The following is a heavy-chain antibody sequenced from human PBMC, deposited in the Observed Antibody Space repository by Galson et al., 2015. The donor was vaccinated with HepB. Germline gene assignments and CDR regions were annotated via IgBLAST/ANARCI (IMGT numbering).Heavy chain of an antibody. J-gene: IGHJ6*02. CDR3: ARVHVEAPQYYYYGMDV. D-gene: IGHD2-21*01. Sequence: SLRLSCAASGFTFSSYSMNWVRQAPGKGLEWVSSISSSSSYIYYAGSVKGRFTISRDNAKNSLYLQMNSLRAEDTAVYYCARVHVEAPQYYYYGMDVWGQGTTVTVSS. CDR1: GFTFSSYS. V-gene: IGHV3-21*01. CDR2: ISSSSSYI.